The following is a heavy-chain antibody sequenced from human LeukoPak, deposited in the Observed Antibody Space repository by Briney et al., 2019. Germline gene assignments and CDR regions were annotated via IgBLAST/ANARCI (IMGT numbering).Heavy chain of an antibody. CDR3: VSHYDSHDAFAI. D-gene: IGHD3-3*01. V-gene: IGHV3-23*01. CDR1: GFTFSSYA. Sequence: GGSLRLSCAASGFTFSSYAMSWVRQAPGKGLEWVSGISGSADSTYYADSVRGRFTISRDNSKNTPYLQMNNLRAEDMAVYYCVSHYDSHDAFAIWGQGTMVTVSS. J-gene: IGHJ3*02. CDR2: ISGSADST.